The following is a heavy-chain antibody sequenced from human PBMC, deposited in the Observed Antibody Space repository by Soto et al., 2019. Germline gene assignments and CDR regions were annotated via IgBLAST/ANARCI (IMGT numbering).Heavy chain of an antibody. Sequence: PGGSLRLSCAASGFTFSSYAMHWVRQAPGKGLEWVAVMSYDGSNKYYADSVKGRFTISRDNSKNTLYLQMNSLRAEDTAVYYCARSRLGYCSSTSCYYYYGMDVWGQGTTVTVSS. CDR1: GFTFSSYA. D-gene: IGHD2-2*01. CDR3: ARSRLGYCSSTSCYYYYGMDV. J-gene: IGHJ6*02. V-gene: IGHV3-30-3*01. CDR2: MSYDGSNK.